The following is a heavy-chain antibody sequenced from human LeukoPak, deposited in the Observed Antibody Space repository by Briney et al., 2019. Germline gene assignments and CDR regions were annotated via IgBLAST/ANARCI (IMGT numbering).Heavy chain of an antibody. Sequence: SETLFLTCTVSGGSLSSSLHYWGWVRQPPVKGLQWLGDIYYSGASSFSPSLRSRLSISVDLSNNQFSLNLSSVTAADTGVYFCARRLGGIFDYWGPGARVTVSS. CDR3: ARRLGGIFDY. D-gene: IGHD3-3*02. CDR1: GGSLSSSLHY. J-gene: IGHJ4*02. CDR2: IYYSGAS. V-gene: IGHV4-39*01.